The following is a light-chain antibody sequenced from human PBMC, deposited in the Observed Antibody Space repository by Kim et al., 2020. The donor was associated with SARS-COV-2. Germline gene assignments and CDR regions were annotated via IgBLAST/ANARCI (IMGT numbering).Light chain of an antibody. CDR1: QSIRSY. CDR2: AAS. CDR3: QQSYSAPPT. Sequence: SSVGDRVNITCRASQSIRSYLNWYQQKPGKAPKFLIYAASTLQSGVPSRFSGSGSGTDFTLTVTSLQPEDFATYYCQQSYSAPPTFGQGTKVDIK. V-gene: IGKV1-39*01. J-gene: IGKJ1*01.